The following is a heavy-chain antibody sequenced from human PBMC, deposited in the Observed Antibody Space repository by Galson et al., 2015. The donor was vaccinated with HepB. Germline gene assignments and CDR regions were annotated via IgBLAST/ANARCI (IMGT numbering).Heavy chain of an antibody. CDR3: ARTLHSGWSRGAFDI. CDR2: IDWDGDK. Sequence: PALVKPTQTLTLTCTFSGFSLSTSGMCVSWIRQPPGKALEWLALIDWDGDKYYSTSLKTRLTISKDTSKNQVVLTMTNMDPVDTATYYCARTLHSGWSRGAFDIWGQGTMVTVSS. J-gene: IGHJ3*02. D-gene: IGHD6-19*01. V-gene: IGHV2-70*01. CDR1: GFSLSTSGMC.